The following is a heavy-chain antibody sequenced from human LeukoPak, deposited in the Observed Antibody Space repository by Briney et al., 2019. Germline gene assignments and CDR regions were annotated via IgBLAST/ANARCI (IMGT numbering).Heavy chain of an antibody. CDR3: ARMFQYYYMDV. CDR1: GGSISSYY. D-gene: IGHD3-10*02. V-gene: IGHV4-59*01. Sequence: SGTLSLTCTVSGGSISSYYWSWIRQPPGKGLEWIGYIYSSGSTNYNPSLKSRVTISVDTSRNQFSLKLSSVTAADTAMYYCARMFQYYYMDVWGKGTTVTVSS. CDR2: IYSSGST. J-gene: IGHJ6*03.